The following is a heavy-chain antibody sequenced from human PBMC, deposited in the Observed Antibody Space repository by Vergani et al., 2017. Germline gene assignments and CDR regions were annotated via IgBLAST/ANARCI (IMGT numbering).Heavy chain of an antibody. J-gene: IGHJ3*01. V-gene: IGHV3-11*06. CDR3: VRDVRVSRT. Sequence: QVQLVESGGGLKPGGSLRLSCAASGFTFSDYYMTWIRQAPGKGLEWVSSISGNNDDVYYADSVKGRFTISRDNAKNSLYLDMSSLRAEDTAVYYCVRDVRVSRTWGQGTLVAVSS. CDR2: ISGNNDDV. CDR1: GFTFSDYY.